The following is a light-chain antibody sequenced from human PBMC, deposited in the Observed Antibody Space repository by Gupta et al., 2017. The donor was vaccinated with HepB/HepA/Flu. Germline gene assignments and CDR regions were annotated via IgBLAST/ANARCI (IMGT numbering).Light chain of an antibody. CDR1: QVITNN. CDR2: DPI. CDR3: QKYESAPLI. J-gene: IGKJ4*01. V-gene: IGKV1-27*01. Sequence: IQMTHSPSSLSASVGDRVTITCRASQVITNNLAWYQQNLGQAPHLPIFDPITVQSAVPSRFTGRGSGTDFTLTINTLQPEDVATYYCQKYESAPLIFGRGTRLGIK.